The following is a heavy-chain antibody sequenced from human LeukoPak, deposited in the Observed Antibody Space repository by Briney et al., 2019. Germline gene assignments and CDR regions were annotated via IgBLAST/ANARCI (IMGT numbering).Heavy chain of an antibody. CDR2: IKSKTDGGTT. V-gene: IGHV3-15*01. J-gene: IGHJ4*02. D-gene: IGHD6-19*01. Sequence: PGRSLRLSCAASGFTFSNAWMSCVRQAPGQGLEWVGRIKSKTDGGTTDYAAPVKGRFTISRDDSKTTLYLQMNSLKTEDTAVYYCTTRIPVAAPWDYWGQGTLVTVSS. CDR3: TTRIPVAAPWDY. CDR1: GFTFSNAW.